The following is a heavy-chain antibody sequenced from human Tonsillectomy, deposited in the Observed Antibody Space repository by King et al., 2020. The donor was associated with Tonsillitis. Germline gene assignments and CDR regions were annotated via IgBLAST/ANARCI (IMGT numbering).Heavy chain of an antibody. V-gene: IGHV4-30-2*01. D-gene: IGHD6-13*01. J-gene: IGHJ4*02. CDR1: GGSISSGVYS. CDR2: IYHSGST. CDR3: ARSTSGYSSTWYVDY. Sequence: QLQESGSGLVMPSQTLFLTCAVSGGSISSGVYSWSWIRQPPGKGLEWIGYIYHSGSTYYKPSLRSRVTIAIDTSKNQLSLKMRSVTAADTAIYYCARSTSGYSSTWYVDYWGQGILVTVSS.